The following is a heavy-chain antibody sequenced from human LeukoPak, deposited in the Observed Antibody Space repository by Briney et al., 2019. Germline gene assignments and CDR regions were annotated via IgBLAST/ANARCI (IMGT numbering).Heavy chain of an antibody. D-gene: IGHD3-22*01. CDR1: GGSFSGYY. CDR2: INHSGST. V-gene: IGHV4-34*01. Sequence: SGTLSLTCAVYGGSFSGYYWSWIRQPPGKGLEWIGEINHSGSTNYNPSLKSRVTISVDTSKNQFSLKLSSVTAADTAVYYCARPYYYDSSGYYRRVYYFDYWGQGTLVTVSS. CDR3: ARPYYYDSSGYYRRVYYFDY. J-gene: IGHJ4*02.